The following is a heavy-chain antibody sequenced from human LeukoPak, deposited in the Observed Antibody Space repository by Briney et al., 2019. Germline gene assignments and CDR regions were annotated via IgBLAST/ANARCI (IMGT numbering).Heavy chain of an antibody. D-gene: IGHD3-3*01. Sequence: ASVKVSCKASGYTFTGYYMHWVRQAPGQGLEWMGWINPNSGGTNYAQKFQGRVTMTMDTSISTAYMELSRLRSDDTAVYYCAGDLKWLWNAFDIWGQGTMVTVSS. CDR2: INPNSGGT. CDR1: GYTFTGYY. J-gene: IGHJ3*02. V-gene: IGHV1-2*02. CDR3: AGDLKWLWNAFDI.